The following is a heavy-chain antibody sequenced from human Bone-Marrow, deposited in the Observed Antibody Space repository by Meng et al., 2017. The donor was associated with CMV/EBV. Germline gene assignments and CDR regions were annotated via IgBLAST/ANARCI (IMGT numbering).Heavy chain of an antibody. CDR2: IRYDGSNK. CDR1: GFTFSSYG. V-gene: IGHV3-30*02. Sequence: GESLKISCAASGFTFSSYGMHWVRQAPGKGLEWVAFIRYDGSNKYYADSVKGRFTISRDNSKNTVYPQMNSLRAEDTAVYYCAPLGYCSSTSCYREDYWGQGTLVTVSS. D-gene: IGHD2-2*02. J-gene: IGHJ4*02. CDR3: APLGYCSSTSCYREDY.